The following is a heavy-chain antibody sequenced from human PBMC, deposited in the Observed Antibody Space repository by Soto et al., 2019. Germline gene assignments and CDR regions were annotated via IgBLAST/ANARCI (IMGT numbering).Heavy chain of an antibody. CDR1: GYPVTAYY. J-gene: IGHJ3*02. CDR3: ARWGWVGVAGSASFDM. D-gene: IGHD3-3*01. CDR2: INPATGAA. Sequence: QLHLVQSGAVVKKPGASVTVSCSASGYPVTAYYMHWVRQAPGRGLEWMGGINPATGAATYTQTFQGRVTLTRDTSPSTVFMELSGLTSEDTAVFCCARWGWVGVAGSASFDMWGQGTLVTVSS. V-gene: IGHV1-2*02.